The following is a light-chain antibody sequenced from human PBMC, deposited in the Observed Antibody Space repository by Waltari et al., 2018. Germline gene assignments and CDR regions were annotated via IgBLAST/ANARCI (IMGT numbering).Light chain of an antibody. CDR3: YSTDSSDTHRV. CDR2: EDS. J-gene: IGLJ3*02. V-gene: IGLV3-10*01. Sequence: SYELTQPPSVSVSPGQAARITCSGEPLPTKSAYLYQQKSGQAPVLVTYEDSKRPSGIPERFSGSSSGTTATLTLSGAQVEDEGDYYCYSTDSSDTHRVFGGGTKLTVL. CDR1: PLPTKS.